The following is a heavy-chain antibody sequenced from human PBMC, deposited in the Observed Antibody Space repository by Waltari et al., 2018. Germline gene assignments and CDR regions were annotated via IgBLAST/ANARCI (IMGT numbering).Heavy chain of an antibody. D-gene: IGHD6-19*01. CDR1: GYSISSGYY. CDR2: IYHSGST. Sequence: QVQLQESGPGLVKPSETLSLTCAVSGYSISSGYYWGWIRQPPGKGLEWIGSIYHSGSTYYNPSLKSRVTRSVDTSKNQFSLKLSSVTAADTAVYYCARVLDSSGWVFDYWGQGTLVTVSS. CDR3: ARVLDSSGWVFDY. V-gene: IGHV4-38-2*01. J-gene: IGHJ4*02.